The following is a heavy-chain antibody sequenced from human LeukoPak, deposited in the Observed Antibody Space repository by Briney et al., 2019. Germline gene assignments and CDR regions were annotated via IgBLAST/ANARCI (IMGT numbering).Heavy chain of an antibody. J-gene: IGHJ6*02. D-gene: IGHD2-2*01. CDR2: ISSSGSTI. CDR3: ARDRYCSSTSCYAVDYYYGMDV. V-gene: IGHV3-11*01. Sequence: LCLTCTVSGGSISSSSYYWGWIRQPPGKGLEWVSYISSSGSTIYYADSVKGRFTISRDNAKNSLYLQMNSLRAEDTAVYYCARDRYCSSTSCYAVDYYYGMDVWGQGTTVTVSS. CDR1: GGSISSSSYY.